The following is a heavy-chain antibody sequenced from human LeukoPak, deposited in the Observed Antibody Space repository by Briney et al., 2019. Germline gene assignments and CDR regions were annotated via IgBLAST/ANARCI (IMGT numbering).Heavy chain of an antibody. V-gene: IGHV3-23*01. CDR3: AKDQGRSTAGKDY. J-gene: IGHJ4*02. Sequence: GGSLRLSCAASGITFSSYAMSWVRQAPGKGLEWVSAISGSGGSTYYADSVKGRFTISRDNSKNTLYLQMNSLRAEDTAVYYCAKDQGRSTAGKDYWGQGTLVAVSS. CDR2: ISGSGGST. CDR1: GITFSSYA. D-gene: IGHD3-10*01.